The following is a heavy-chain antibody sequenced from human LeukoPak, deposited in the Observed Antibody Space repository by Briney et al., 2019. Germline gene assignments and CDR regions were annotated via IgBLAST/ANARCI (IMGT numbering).Heavy chain of an antibody. Sequence: GGSLRLSCAASGFTFSSYAMHWVRQAPGKGLEWVAVISYDGSNKYYADSVKGRFTISRDNSKNTLYLQMNSLRAEDTAVYYCARLRGKYYDSSGPAFDTWGQGTMVTVSS. CDR2: ISYDGSNK. D-gene: IGHD3-22*01. V-gene: IGHV3-30-3*01. CDR1: GFTFSSYA. J-gene: IGHJ3*02. CDR3: ARLRGKYYDSSGPAFDT.